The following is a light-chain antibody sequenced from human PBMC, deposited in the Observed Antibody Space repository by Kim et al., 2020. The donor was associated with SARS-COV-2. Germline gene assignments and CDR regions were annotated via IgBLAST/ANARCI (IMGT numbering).Light chain of an antibody. CDR3: QQYNSYSYT. V-gene: IGKV1-5*03. CDR1: QSISNW. Sequence: YASVGDRVTITCRASQSISNWLAWYQQKPGKAPKLLIYKASSLESGVPSRFSGSGSGTEFTLTISSLQPDDFAAYYCQQYNSYSYTFGQGTKLEI. CDR2: KAS. J-gene: IGKJ2*01.